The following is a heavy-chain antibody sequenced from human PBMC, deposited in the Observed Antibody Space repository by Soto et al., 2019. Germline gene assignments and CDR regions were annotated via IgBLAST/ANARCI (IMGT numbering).Heavy chain of an antibody. D-gene: IGHD6-6*01. CDR3: ARGSIVRALDV. CDR1: GFTFTD. Sequence: QVELVESGGGLVKPGGSLRLSCAASGFTFTDMSWIRQAPGKGLEYVSYISGPRSIDIYTTYADSVKGRFTISRDNAKTSVYLQMNSLRADDTATYYCARGSIVRALDVWGQGTTVTVSS. CDR2: ISGPRSIDI. V-gene: IGHV3-11*06. J-gene: IGHJ6*02.